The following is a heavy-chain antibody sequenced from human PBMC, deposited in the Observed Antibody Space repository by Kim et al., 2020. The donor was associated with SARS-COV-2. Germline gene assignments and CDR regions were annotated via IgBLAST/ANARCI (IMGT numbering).Heavy chain of an antibody. CDR3: ARDLPKLELRDLGFDY. V-gene: IGHV3-21*01. D-gene: IGHD1-7*01. CDR2: ISSSSSYI. Sequence: GGSLRLSCAASGFTFSSYSMNWVRQAPGKGLEWVSSISSSSSYIYYADSVKGRFTISRDNAKNSLYLQMNSLRAEDTAVYYCARDLPKLELRDLGFDYWGQGTLVTVSS. CDR1: GFTFSSYS. J-gene: IGHJ4*02.